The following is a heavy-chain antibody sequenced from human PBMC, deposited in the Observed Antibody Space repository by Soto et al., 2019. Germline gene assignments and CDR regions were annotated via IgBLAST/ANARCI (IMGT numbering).Heavy chain of an antibody. Sequence: EVQLVESGGGLVQPGGSLRLSCAASGLIFSDYHMDWVRQAPGKGLEWVGRISRKANSYTTEYAASVKGRFTNSTDDSNDSLYLPMNSLKSEVTAVFYCGMLVGWSGGSSGRDVWCQGTTVNVSS. D-gene: IGHD6-19*01. CDR2: ISRKANSYTT. CDR3: GMLVGWSGGSSGRDV. J-gene: IGHJ6*02. CDR1: GLIFSDYH. V-gene: IGHV3-72*01.